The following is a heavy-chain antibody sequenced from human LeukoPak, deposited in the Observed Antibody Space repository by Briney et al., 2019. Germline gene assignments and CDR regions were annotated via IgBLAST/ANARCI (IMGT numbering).Heavy chain of an antibody. Sequence: PSETLSLTCAVYGGSFSGYYWSWIRQPPGKGLEWIGEINHSGSTNYNPSLKGRVTISVDTSKNQFSLKLSSVTAADTAVYYCARVQSYYDFWSGYRYYFDYWGQGTLVTVSS. CDR1: GGSFSGYY. D-gene: IGHD3-3*01. V-gene: IGHV4-34*01. J-gene: IGHJ4*02. CDR2: INHSGST. CDR3: ARVQSYYDFWSGYRYYFDY.